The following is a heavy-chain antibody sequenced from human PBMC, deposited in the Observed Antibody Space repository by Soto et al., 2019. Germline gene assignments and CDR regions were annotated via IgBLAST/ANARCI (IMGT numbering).Heavy chain of an antibody. D-gene: IGHD3-16*01. CDR3: AHQGGGLFPFDY. CDR2: IYWDDDK. V-gene: IGHV2-5*02. Sequence: QITLKESGPTLVKPTQTLTLTCTFSGVSLSTSGVGVGWIRQPPGKALEWLALIYWDDDKRYSPSLKSRLTITKDTSKNQVVLTMTNMDPVDTATYYCAHQGGGLFPFDYWGQGTLVTVSS. CDR1: GVSLSTSGVG. J-gene: IGHJ4*02.